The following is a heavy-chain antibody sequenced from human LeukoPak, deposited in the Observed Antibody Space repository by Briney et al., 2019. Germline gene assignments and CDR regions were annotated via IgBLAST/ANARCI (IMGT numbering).Heavy chain of an antibody. V-gene: IGHV3-7*03. Sequence: GGSLRLSCAASGFTFSTYWMSWVRQAPGKGLEWVANMKQDGSDKYCVDSVKGRFTISRDNAKNSLYLQMNSLRAEDAAVHFCAKAPVTSCRGAYCYPFDSWGQGTLVTVSS. CDR3: AKAPVTSCRGAYCYPFDS. CDR2: MKQDGSDK. J-gene: IGHJ4*02. CDR1: GFTFSTYW. D-gene: IGHD2-21*01.